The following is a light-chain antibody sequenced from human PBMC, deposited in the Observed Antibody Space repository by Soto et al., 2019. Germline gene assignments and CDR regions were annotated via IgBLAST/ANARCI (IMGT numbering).Light chain of an antibody. V-gene: IGKV2-28*01. CDR3: MQALQTPGT. Sequence: EIVMTQSPLALPVTPGEPASISCRSSQSLLYNNTYNYLDWYVQKPGQSPQLLIYFGSNRAPGVPDRFSGSGSGTDFTLKISRVEAGDVGVYYCMQALQTPGTFGQGTKVDIK. CDR2: FGS. CDR1: QSLLYNNTYNY. J-gene: IGKJ1*01.